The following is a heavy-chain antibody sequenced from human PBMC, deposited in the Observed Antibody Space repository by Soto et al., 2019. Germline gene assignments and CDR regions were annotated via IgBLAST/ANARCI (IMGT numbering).Heavy chain of an antibody. CDR3: TRVQGSVLRYFDSVDY. Sequence: GGSLRLSCTASGFTFGDYAMSWFRQAPGKGLEWVGFIRSKAYGGTTEYAASVKGRFTISRDDSKSIAYLQMNSLKTEDTAVYYCTRVQGSVLRYFDSVDYWGQGTLVTVSS. V-gene: IGHV3-49*03. CDR1: GFTFGDYA. D-gene: IGHD3-9*01. J-gene: IGHJ4*02. CDR2: IRSKAYGGTT.